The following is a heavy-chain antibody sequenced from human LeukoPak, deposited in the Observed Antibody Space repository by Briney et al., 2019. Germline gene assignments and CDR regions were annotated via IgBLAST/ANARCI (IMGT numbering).Heavy chain of an antibody. D-gene: IGHD4-17*01. CDR2: ISSSGSTI. CDR3: ARDSSGTVPTEY. V-gene: IGHV3-48*03. CDR1: GFTFSSYE. J-gene: IGHJ4*02. Sequence: GGSLRLSCAASGFTFSSYEMNWVRQAPGKGLEWVSYISSSGSTIYYADSVKGRFTISRDNAKNSLYLQMNSLRAEDTAVYYCARDSSGTVPTEYWGQGTLVSVSS.